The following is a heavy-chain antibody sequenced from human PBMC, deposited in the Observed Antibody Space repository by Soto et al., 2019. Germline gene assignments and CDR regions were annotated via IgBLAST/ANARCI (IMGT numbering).Heavy chain of an antibody. Sequence: EVQLVESGGGLVQPGVSLKLSCAASGFTFSGSAMHWVRQASGKGLEWVGRIRSKANSYATAYAASVKGRFTISRDDSKNTAYLQMNSLKTEDTAVYYCTRHMKAIYWGQGTLVTVSS. D-gene: IGHD3-16*01. CDR2: IRSKANSYAT. CDR1: GFTFSGSA. CDR3: TRHMKAIY. V-gene: IGHV3-73*02. J-gene: IGHJ4*02.